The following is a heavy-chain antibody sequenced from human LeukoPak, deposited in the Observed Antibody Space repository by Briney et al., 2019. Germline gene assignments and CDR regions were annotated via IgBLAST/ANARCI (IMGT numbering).Heavy chain of an antibody. J-gene: IGHJ3*01. D-gene: IGHD5-24*01. V-gene: IGHV3-7*05. CDR2: INQDGSET. CDR3: VRGFDGYFGFDL. Sequence: GGSLRLSCAASGFIFSTYWMSWVRLAPGKGLEWVANINQDGSETFYVDSVKGRFTISRDNGKNSMFVQMDSLRAEDRAVYYCVRGFDGYFGFDLWGQGTMVTVSS. CDR1: GFIFSTYW.